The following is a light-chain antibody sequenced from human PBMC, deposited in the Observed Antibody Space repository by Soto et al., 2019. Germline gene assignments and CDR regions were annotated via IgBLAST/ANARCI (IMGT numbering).Light chain of an antibody. Sequence: EIVMTQSPATLSVSPGERVTLSCRASESLSTFLAWYQQKPGQAPRLLIYVASTKATGIPTRFSGSGSATDFTLTISILQSEDFAVYYCQSYNDWPFTFGQGTKVDIK. CDR1: ESLSTF. J-gene: IGKJ2*01. CDR2: VAS. V-gene: IGKV3-15*01. CDR3: QSYNDWPFT.